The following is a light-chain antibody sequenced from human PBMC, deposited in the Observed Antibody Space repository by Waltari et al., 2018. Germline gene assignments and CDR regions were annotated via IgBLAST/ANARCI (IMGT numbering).Light chain of an antibody. V-gene: IGKV3-15*01. Sequence: EIGMTQSPATLSVSPGDTASLSCRASQSVRFNVAWYQQKPGQAPRLLIYGASTRATGIPARFSGSGSGTEFTLTISSLQSEDFAVYYCQQYDNWPPYTFGQGTKLEIK. CDR1: QSVRFN. CDR2: GAS. J-gene: IGKJ2*01. CDR3: QQYDNWPPYT.